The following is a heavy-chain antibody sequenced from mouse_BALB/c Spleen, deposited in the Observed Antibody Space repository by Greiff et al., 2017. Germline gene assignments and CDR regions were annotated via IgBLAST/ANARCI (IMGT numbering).Heavy chain of an antibody. CDR1: GFSLTSYG. J-gene: IGHJ4*01. Sequence: VKLMESGPGLVQPSQSLSITCTVSGFSLTSYGVHWVRQSPGKGLEWLGVIWSGGSTDYNAAFISRLSISKDNSKSQVFFKMNSLQADDTAIYYCARTRYYYGRPYYAMDYWGQGTSVTVSS. CDR3: ARTRYYYGRPYYAMDY. V-gene: IGHV2-4-1*01. CDR2: IWSGGST. D-gene: IGHD1-1*01.